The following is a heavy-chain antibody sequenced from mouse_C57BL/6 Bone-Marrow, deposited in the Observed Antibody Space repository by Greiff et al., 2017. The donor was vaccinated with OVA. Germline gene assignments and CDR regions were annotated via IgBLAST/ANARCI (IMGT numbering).Heavy chain of an antibody. CDR2: ISYDGSN. CDR3: ARDRYSDWYFDV. Sequence: EVKLQESGPGLVKPSQSLSLTCSVTGYSITSGYYWNWIRQFPGNKLEWMGYISYDGSNNYNPSLQNRISITRDTSKNQFFLKLNSVTTEDTATYYCARDRYSDWYFDVWGTGTTVTVSS. D-gene: IGHD2-12*01. J-gene: IGHJ1*03. V-gene: IGHV3-6*01. CDR1: GYSITSGYY.